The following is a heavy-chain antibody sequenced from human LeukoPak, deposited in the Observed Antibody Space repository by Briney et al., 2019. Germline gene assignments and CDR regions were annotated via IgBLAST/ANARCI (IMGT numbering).Heavy chain of an antibody. V-gene: IGHV3-21*01. Sequence: GGSLRLSCAASGFTFSSYSMNWVRQAPGKGLEWVSSISSSSSYIYYADSVKGRFTISRDNSKNTLYLQMNSLRAEDTAVYYCAGGMSIAAPYYWGQGTLVTVSS. CDR1: GFTFSSYS. J-gene: IGHJ4*02. D-gene: IGHD6-6*01. CDR2: ISSSSSYI. CDR3: AGGMSIAAPYY.